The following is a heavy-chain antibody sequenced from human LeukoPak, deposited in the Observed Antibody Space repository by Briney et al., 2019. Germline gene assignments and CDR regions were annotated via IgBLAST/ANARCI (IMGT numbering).Heavy chain of an antibody. CDR1: GYTFTSYD. CDR2: INPNNGNT. CDR3: ARGLGDCSSTNCRDY. J-gene: IGHJ4*02. Sequence: ASVKVSCKASGYTFTSYDINWVRQATGQGLEWMGWINPNNGNTGYAQRFQGRVTMTRNTSISTAYMELSSLRSEDTAVYYCARGLGDCSSTNCRDYWGQGTLVTVSS. D-gene: IGHD2-2*01. V-gene: IGHV1-8*01.